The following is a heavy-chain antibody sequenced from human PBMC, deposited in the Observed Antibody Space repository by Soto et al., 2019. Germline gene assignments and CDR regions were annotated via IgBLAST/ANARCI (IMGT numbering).Heavy chain of an antibody. CDR3: AKLLWFGELTYYYDSSGNTNWFDP. V-gene: IGHV3-30*18. J-gene: IGHJ5*02. Sequence: GGSLRLSCAASGFTFSSYGMHWVRQAPGKGLEWVAVISYDGSNKYYADSVKGRFTISRDNSKNTLYLQMNSLRAEDTAVYYCAKLLWFGELTYYYDSSGNTNWFDPWGQGTLVTVSS. CDR2: ISYDGSNK. CDR1: GFTFSSYG. D-gene: IGHD3-22*01.